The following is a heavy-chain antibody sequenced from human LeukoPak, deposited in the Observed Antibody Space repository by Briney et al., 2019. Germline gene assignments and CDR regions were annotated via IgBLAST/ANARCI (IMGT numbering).Heavy chain of an antibody. J-gene: IGHJ4*02. CDR1: GYTFTSYY. CDR3: ARERYGSGSKYFDY. D-gene: IGHD3-10*01. Sequence: ASVKVSCKASGYTFTSYYMHWVRQAPGQGLEWMGWINPNSGGTNYAQKFQGRVTMTRDTSISTAYMELSRLRSDDTAVYYCARERYGSGSKYFDYWGQGTLVAVSS. CDR2: INPNSGGT. V-gene: IGHV1-2*02.